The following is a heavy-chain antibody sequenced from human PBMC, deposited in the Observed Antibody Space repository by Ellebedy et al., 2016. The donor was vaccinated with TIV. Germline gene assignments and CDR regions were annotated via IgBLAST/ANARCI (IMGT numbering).Heavy chain of an antibody. CDR1: GFTFSSYD. J-gene: IGHJ6*04. V-gene: IGHV3-13*01. Sequence: GGSLRLSXAASGFTFSSYDMHWVRQATGKGLEWVSAIGTAGDTYYPGSVKGRFTISRENAKNSLYLQMNSLRAGDTAVYYCARGSYYDFWRGYPDVWGKGTTVTVSS. D-gene: IGHD3-3*01. CDR3: ARGSYYDFWRGYPDV. CDR2: IGTAGDT.